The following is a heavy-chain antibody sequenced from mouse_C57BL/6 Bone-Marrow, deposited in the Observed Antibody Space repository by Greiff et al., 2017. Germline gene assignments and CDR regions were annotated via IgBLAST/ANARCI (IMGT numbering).Heavy chain of an antibody. V-gene: IGHV1-19*01. J-gene: IGHJ3*01. CDR2: INPYNGGT. D-gene: IGHD2-1*01. Sequence: VQLQQSGPVLVKPGASVKMSCKASGYTFTDYYMNWVKQSHGKSLEWIGVINPYNGGTSYNQKFKGKATLTVDKSSSTAYMELNSLTSEDSAVYYGARGKKIYGNYGGFAYWGQGTLVTVSA. CDR1: GYTFTDYY. CDR3: ARGKKIYGNYGGFAY.